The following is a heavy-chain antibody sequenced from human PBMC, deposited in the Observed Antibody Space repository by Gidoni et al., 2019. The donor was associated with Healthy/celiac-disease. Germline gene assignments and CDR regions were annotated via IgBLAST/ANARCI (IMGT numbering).Heavy chain of an antibody. J-gene: IGHJ4*02. CDR3: ARHGVEMADGYFDY. CDR2: IYYSGST. CDR1: GGSISSSSYY. V-gene: IGHV4-39*01. D-gene: IGHD6-19*01. Sequence: QLQLQESGPGLVKPSETLSLTCTVSGGSISSSSYYWGWIRQPPGKGLEWIGSIYYSGSTYYNPSLKSRVTISVDTSKNQFSLKLSSVTAADTAVYYCARHGVEMADGYFDYWGQGTLVTVSS.